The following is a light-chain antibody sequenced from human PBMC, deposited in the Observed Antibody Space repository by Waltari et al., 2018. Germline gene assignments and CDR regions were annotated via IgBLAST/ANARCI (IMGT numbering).Light chain of an antibody. CDR3: SSQSSNNVVL. V-gene: IGLV2-14*03. CDR2: DVS. J-gene: IGLJ3*02. Sequence: QSALTQPASVSGSPGQSITISCTGTSSDVGTYNSVSWYQDHPGQSPKVIIYDVSDRPSGDSARFSASKSGNTASLTISGLQAEDEADYYCSSQSSNNVVLFGGGTKVTVL. CDR1: SSDVGTYNS.